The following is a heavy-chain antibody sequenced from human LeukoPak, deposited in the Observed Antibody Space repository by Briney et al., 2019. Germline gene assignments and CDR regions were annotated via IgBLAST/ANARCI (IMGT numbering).Heavy chain of an antibody. V-gene: IGHV3-21*06. CDR2: ISSTGSYI. CDR1: GFTFSSYG. CDR3: ARSDGGSENY. Sequence: PGGSLRLSCATSGFTFSSYGMNWVRQAPGKGLERVSSISSTGSYIFYADSVKGRFTISRDDAKNSVYLQMNSLRDEDTAVYYCARSDGGSENYWSQGILVTVSS. D-gene: IGHD1-26*01. J-gene: IGHJ4*02.